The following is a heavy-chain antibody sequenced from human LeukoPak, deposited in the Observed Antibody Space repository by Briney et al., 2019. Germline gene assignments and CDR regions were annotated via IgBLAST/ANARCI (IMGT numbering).Heavy chain of an antibody. Sequence: GGSLRLSCEVSGFTFSTYWMDWIRQAPGKGPEWVANIKEDGSEKNYEDSVKGRFTVSRDNAKNILYLQMNSLRSDDTAIYYCVRSLSIWGQGTMVTVSS. J-gene: IGHJ3*02. V-gene: IGHV3-7*01. CDR2: IKEDGSEK. CDR3: VRSLSI. CDR1: GFTFSTYW. D-gene: IGHD3-10*01.